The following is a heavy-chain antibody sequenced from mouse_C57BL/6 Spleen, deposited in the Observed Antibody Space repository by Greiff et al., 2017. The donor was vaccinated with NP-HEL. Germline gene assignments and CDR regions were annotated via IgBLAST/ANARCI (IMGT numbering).Heavy chain of an antibody. CDR2: IYPRSGNT. CDR3: AREGWVLQGAGFAY. J-gene: IGHJ3*01. D-gene: IGHD2-3*01. V-gene: IGHV1-81*01. CDR1: GYTFTSYG. Sequence: VQLQQSGAELARPGASVKLSCKASGYTFTSYGISWVKQRTGQGLEWIGEIYPRSGNTYYNEKFKGKATLTADKSSSTAYLELRSLTSEASAVYFFAREGWVLQGAGFAYWGQGTLVTVSA.